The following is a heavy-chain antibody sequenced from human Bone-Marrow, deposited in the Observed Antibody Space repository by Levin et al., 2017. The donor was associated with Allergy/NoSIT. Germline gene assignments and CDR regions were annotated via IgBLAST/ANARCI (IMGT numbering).Heavy chain of an antibody. V-gene: IGHV4-59*11. J-gene: IGHJ6*02. D-gene: IGHD4-17*01. Sequence: GSLRLSCTVSGDSMSRHYWSWVRQSPGKGLEWIGYIYYAGNTNYNPSLKSRLTISADTSSNQFSLKLTSVTAADTAVYYCARGGGGDYVVGGLDVWGQGTTVTVSS. CDR2: IYYAGNT. CDR1: GDSMSRHY. CDR3: ARGGGGDYVVGGLDV.